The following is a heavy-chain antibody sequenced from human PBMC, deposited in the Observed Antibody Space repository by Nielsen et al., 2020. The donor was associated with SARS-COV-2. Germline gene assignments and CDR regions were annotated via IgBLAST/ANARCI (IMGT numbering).Heavy chain of an antibody. CDR2: ISYDGSNK. CDR1: GFTFSSYA. J-gene: IGHJ4*02. CDR3: ARGYDY. V-gene: IGHV3-30-3*01. Sequence: GGSLRLSCAASGFTFSSYAMHWVRQAPGKGLEWVAVISYDGSNKYYADSVKGRFTISRDNSKNTLYLQMNSLRAEDTAVYYCARGYDYWGQGTLVTVSS.